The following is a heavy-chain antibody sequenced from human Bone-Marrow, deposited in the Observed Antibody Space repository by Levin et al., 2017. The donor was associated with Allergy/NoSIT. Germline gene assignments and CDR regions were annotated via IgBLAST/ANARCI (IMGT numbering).Heavy chain of an antibody. V-gene: IGHV3-23*01. CDR3: ARESSYVYFDH. J-gene: IGHJ4*02. CDR1: GFTFDFYA. Sequence: ASVKVSCAGSGFTFDFYAMSWVRQAPGKGLEWVSVITDSGASTHYGDSVKGRFTISRDNSKNTLYLQMNSLRADDTAVYYCARESSYVYFDHWGQGTLVTVSS. CDR2: ITDSGAST. D-gene: IGHD5-18*01.